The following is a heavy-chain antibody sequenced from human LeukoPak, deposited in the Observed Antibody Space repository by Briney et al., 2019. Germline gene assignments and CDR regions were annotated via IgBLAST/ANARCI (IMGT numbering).Heavy chain of an antibody. V-gene: IGHV3-30*02. J-gene: IGHJ3*02. CDR3: AMKYYYDSSGQREGAFDI. Sequence: GGSLRLSCAASGFTFSNYGMHWVRQAPGKGLGWVAFIRYDGSNKYYADSVKGRFTISRDNSKNTLYLQMNSLRAEDTAVYYCAMKYYYDSSGQREGAFDIWGQGTMVTVSS. CDR1: GFTFSNYG. CDR2: IRYDGSNK. D-gene: IGHD3-22*01.